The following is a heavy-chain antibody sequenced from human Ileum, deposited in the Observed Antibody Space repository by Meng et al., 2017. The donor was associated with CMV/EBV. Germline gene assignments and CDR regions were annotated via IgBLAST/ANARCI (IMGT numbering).Heavy chain of an antibody. V-gene: IGHV4-39*07. CDR2: IYYSGST. CDR3: AREPSIAVAGTGGYFDY. Sequence: HLQPRELGHGLVKPLETLSLTGTVSGGSISSSSYYWGWIRQPPGKGLEWIGSIYYSGSTYYNPSLKSRVTISVDTSKNQFSLKLSSVTAADTAVYYCAREPSIAVAGTGGYFDYWGQGTLVTVSS. CDR1: GGSISSSSYY. D-gene: IGHD6-19*01. J-gene: IGHJ4*02.